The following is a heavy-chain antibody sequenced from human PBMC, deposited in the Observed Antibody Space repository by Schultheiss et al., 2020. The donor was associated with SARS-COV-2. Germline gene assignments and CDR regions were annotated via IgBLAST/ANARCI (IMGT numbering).Heavy chain of an antibody. CDR1: GFTFSNYA. Sequence: GGSLRLSCSASGFTFSNYAMHWVRQAPGKGLEYVSGISSNGGSTSYADSMKGRFTISRDNSKNTLYIQMSSLRAEDTAVYYCARGGPPPYYYGMDVWGQGTTVTVSS. CDR3: ARGGPPPYYYGMDV. CDR2: ISSNGGST. V-gene: IGHV3-64D*06. J-gene: IGHJ6*02.